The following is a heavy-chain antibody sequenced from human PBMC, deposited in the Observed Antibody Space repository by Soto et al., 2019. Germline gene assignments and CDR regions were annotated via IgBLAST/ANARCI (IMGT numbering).Heavy chain of an antibody. Sequence: VSVKVSRKPSGYTFTIYGISWVRQAPGQGLEWMGWISAYNGNTNYAQKLQGRVTMTTDTSTSTAYMELRSLRSDDTAVYYCARVVYCSSTSCYTDYYYYGMDVWGQGTTVTVSS. CDR1: GYTFTIYG. D-gene: IGHD2-2*02. J-gene: IGHJ6*02. V-gene: IGHV1-18*01. CDR3: ARVVYCSSTSCYTDYYYYGMDV. CDR2: ISAYNGNT.